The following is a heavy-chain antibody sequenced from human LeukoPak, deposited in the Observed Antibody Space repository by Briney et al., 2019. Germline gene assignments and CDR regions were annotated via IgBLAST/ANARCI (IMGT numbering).Heavy chain of an antibody. Sequence: SETLSLTCTVSGYSISSGYYWGWIRQPPGKGLEWIGSIYHSGSTYYNPSLKSRVTISVDTSKNQFSLKLSSVTAADTAVYYCARGPGPVTRFAYWGQGTLVTVSS. CDR1: GYSISSGYY. CDR2: IYHSGST. D-gene: IGHD4-23*01. V-gene: IGHV4-38-2*02. J-gene: IGHJ4*02. CDR3: ARGPGPVTRFAY.